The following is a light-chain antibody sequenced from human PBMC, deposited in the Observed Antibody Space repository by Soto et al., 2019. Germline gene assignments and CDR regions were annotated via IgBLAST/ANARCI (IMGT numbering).Light chain of an antibody. CDR3: HNYNSAPFI. J-gene: IGKJ4*01. Sequence: DFQMTQSPPSLSASIGDRVTVTCRASHDIGKSLAWYQQRPGKSPTLLIYTASTLQSGVPPRFSGSGSGTDFTLAINTLRPEDLATYYCHNYNSAPFIFGGGTKVEVK. V-gene: IGKV1-27*01. CDR1: HDIGKS. CDR2: TAS.